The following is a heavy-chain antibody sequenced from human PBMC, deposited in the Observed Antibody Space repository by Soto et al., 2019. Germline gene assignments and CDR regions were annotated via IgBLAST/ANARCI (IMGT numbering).Heavy chain of an antibody. V-gene: IGHV4-39*01. CDR1: GGSITSSDYY. D-gene: IGHD3-9*01. J-gene: IGHJ3*01. CDR2: DSYSGST. Sequence: QLQLQESGPGLVKPSETVSLTCAVSGGSITSSDYYWGWIRQPPGKGLEGIGSDSYSGSTFYNPSLKRLVTKAIDPSKSQSSLNPGSVTAEATSMYYCARQTIYLDRVGVFDYRGQGTMVAVSS. CDR3: ARQTIYLDRVGVFDY.